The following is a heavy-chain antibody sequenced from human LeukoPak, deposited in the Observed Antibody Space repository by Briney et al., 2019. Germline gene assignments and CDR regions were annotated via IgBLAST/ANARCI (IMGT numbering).Heavy chain of an antibody. Sequence: SETLSLTCTVSGGSISSSSYYWGWIRQPPGKGLEWIGSIYYSGSTYYNPSLKSRVTISVDTSKNQFSLKLSSVTAADTAVYYCARQGVVRGVKWGYYYYYYMDVWGKGTTVTISS. CDR3: ARQGVVRGVKWGYYYYYYMDV. V-gene: IGHV4-39*01. CDR2: IYYSGST. J-gene: IGHJ6*03. D-gene: IGHD3-10*01. CDR1: GGSISSSSYY.